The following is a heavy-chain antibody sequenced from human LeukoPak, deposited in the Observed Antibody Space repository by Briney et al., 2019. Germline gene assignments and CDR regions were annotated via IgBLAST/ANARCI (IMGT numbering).Heavy chain of an antibody. CDR2: INDDGSST. CDR1: RFTFSTYG. J-gene: IGHJ3*02. Sequence: QAGGSLRLSCVVSRFTFSTYGTHWVRQAPGKGLVWVSRINDDGSSTDYADSVKGRFTISRDNAKNTLYLQMNSLRAEDTAVYYCATRDVLDMWGQGTMVTVSS. CDR3: ATRDVLDM. V-gene: IGHV3-74*01.